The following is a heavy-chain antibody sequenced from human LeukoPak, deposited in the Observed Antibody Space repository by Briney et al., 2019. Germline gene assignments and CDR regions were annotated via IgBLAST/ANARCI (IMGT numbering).Heavy chain of an antibody. CDR2: IWYAGSSK. CDR1: GFTFSSYG. V-gene: IGHV3-33*01. CDR3: ARDFELSH. Sequence: GGSLRLSCAASGFTFSSYGMHWVRQAPGKGLEWVALIWYAGSSKHYADSVRGRFTISRDNSKNTLYLQMNSLRAEDTAVYYCARDFELSHWGQGTLVTVSS. D-gene: IGHD3-16*02. J-gene: IGHJ4*02.